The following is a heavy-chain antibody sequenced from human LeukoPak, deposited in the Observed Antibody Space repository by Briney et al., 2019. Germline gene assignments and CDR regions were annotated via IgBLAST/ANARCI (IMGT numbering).Heavy chain of an antibody. D-gene: IGHD5-24*01. V-gene: IGHV6-1*01. CDR3: AKDGSRWLQPTYNDY. J-gene: IGHJ4*02. Sequence: SQTLSLTCAFSGDSLSSNSAAWNWIRQSPSRGLEWRGRTYYRSKLYNDYAVSVKSRITINPDTSKNQFSLQLNSVTPEDTAVYYCAKDGSRWLQPTYNDYWGQGTLVTVSS. CDR1: GDSLSSNSAA. CDR2: TYYRSKLYN.